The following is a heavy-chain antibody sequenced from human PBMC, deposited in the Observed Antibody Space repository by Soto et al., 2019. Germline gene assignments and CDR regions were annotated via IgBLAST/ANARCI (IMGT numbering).Heavy chain of an antibody. V-gene: IGHV3-30*03. D-gene: IGHD5-12*01. CDR3: AREMATAPYYYGMDV. Sequence: VGSLRLSCAASGFTFSSYGMHWVRQAPGKGLEWVAVISYDGSNKYYADSVKGRFTISRDNSKNTPYLQMNSLRAEDTAVYYCAREMATAPYYYGMDVWGQGTTVTVSS. J-gene: IGHJ6*02. CDR1: GFTFSSYG. CDR2: ISYDGSNK.